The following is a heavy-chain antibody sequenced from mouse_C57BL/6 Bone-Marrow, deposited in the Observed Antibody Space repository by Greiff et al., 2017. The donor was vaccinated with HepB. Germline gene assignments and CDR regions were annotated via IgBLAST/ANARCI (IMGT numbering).Heavy chain of an antibody. Sequence: QVQLQQSGAELARPGASVKLSFKASGYTFTSYGISWVKQRTGQGLEWIGEIYPRSGNTYYNEKFKGKATLTADKSSSTAYMELRSLTSEDSAVYFCYDGYPDYWGQGTTLTVSS. CDR3: YDGYPDY. D-gene: IGHD2-3*01. CDR2: IYPRSGNT. V-gene: IGHV1-81*01. CDR1: GYTFTSYG. J-gene: IGHJ2*01.